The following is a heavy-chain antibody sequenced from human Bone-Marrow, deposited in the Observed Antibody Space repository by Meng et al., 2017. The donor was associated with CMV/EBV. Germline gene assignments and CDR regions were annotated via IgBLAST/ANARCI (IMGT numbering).Heavy chain of an antibody. CDR2: INHSGST. D-gene: IGHD3-22*01. CDR3: ARDRYYDSSGYYTAHAFDI. CDR1: GGSFSGYY. V-gene: IGHV4-34*01. Sequence: GSLRLSCAVYGGSFSGYYWSWIRQPPGKGLEWIGEINHSGSTNYNPSLKSRVTISVDKSKNQFSLKLSSVTAADTAVYYCARDRYYDSSGYYTAHAFDIWGQGTMVTVSS. J-gene: IGHJ3*02.